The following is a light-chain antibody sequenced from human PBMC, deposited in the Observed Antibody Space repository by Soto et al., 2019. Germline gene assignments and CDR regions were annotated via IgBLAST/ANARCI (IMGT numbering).Light chain of an antibody. CDR1: QSISSY. CDR3: QQSYSTPQT. Sequence: DIQMTQSPSSLSASVGDRVTITCRASQSISSYLNWYQQKPGKAPKLLIYAASSLQSGVPSRFSGSGSGTDFTLTISSLQHEDFATYYCQQSYSTPQTFGQATKVDIK. V-gene: IGKV1-39*01. CDR2: AAS. J-gene: IGKJ1*01.